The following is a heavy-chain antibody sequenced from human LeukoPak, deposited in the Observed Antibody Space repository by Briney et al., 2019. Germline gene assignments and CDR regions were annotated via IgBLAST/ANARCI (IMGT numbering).Heavy chain of an antibody. D-gene: IGHD3-9*01. CDR2: IKSKTDGGTT. J-gene: IGHJ5*02. V-gene: IGHV3-15*07. CDR3: TTGGEWGYDILTGYYNWFDP. Sequence: PGGSLRLSCAASGFTFSNAWMNWVRQALGKGLEWVGRIKSKTDGGTTDYAAPVKGRFTISRDDSKNTLYLQMNSLKTEDTAVYYCTTGGEWGYDILTGYYNWFDPWGQGTLVTVSS. CDR1: GFTFSNAW.